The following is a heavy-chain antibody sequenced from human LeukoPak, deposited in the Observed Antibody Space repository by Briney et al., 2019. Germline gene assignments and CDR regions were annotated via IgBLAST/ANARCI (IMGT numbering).Heavy chain of an antibody. CDR3: ASTYSYDSSGYYPNWFDP. V-gene: IGHV4-39*01. CDR1: GGSISSSSYY. CDR2: IYYSGST. Sequence: SETLSLTCTVSGGSISSSSYYWGWIRQPPGKGLEWIGSIYYSGSTYYNPSLKSRVTISVDTSKNQFSLKLSSVTAADTAVYYCASTYSYDSSGYYPNWFDPWGQGTLVTVSS. D-gene: IGHD3-22*01. J-gene: IGHJ5*02.